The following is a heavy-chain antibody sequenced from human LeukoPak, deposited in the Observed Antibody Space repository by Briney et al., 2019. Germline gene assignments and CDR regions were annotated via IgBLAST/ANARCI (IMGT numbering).Heavy chain of an antibody. CDR1: GYTLTELS. Sequence: ASVKVSCKVSGYTLTELSMHWVRQAPGKGLEWMGGFDSEDGETIYAQKFQGRVTMTEDTSTDTAYMELSSLRSEDTAVYYCATASSNIVLMVYRYFDLWGRGTLVTVSS. D-gene: IGHD2-8*01. J-gene: IGHJ2*01. CDR2: FDSEDGET. V-gene: IGHV1-24*01. CDR3: ATASSNIVLMVYRYFDL.